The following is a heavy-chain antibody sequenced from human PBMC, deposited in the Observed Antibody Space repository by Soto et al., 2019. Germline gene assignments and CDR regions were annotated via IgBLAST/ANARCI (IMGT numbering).Heavy chain of an antibody. J-gene: IGHJ4*02. Sequence: GGSLRLSCAASGFTFRSYAMNWVRQTQEKGLEWVSSISSTSTYTHYADSVKGRFTISRDNANNSLFLQMNSLRAEDTAIYYCARDLALAGNYWGQGALVTVS. CDR1: GFTFRSYA. CDR2: ISSTSTYT. V-gene: IGHV3-21*01. CDR3: ARDLALAGNY. D-gene: IGHD6-19*01.